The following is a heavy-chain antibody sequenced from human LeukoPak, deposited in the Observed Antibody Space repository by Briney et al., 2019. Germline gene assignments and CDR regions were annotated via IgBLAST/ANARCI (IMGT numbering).Heavy chain of an antibody. CDR1: GGSVSGYY. D-gene: IGHD2-15*01. CDR2: VYYSGST. V-gene: IGHV4-59*02. CDR3: ARIHRYCSGGACYVLDN. J-gene: IGHJ4*02. Sequence: SETQSLTCVVSGGSVSGYYWGWIRQPPGRGLEWIGNVYYSGSTNYNPSFKSRITISVDTSRNQFSLQLSSVTAADTAVYYCARIHRYCSGGACYVLDNWGQGTLVAVSS.